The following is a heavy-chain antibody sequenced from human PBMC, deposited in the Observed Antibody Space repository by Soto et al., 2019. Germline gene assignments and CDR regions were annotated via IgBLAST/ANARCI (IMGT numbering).Heavy chain of an antibody. Sequence: GGSLRLSCAASGFTFSSYGMHWVRQAPGKGLEWVAVISYDGSNKYYADSVKGRFTISRDNSKNTLYLQMNSLRAEDTAVYYCAKEEYTMVRGVIIYYYYGMDVWGQGTTVTVSS. V-gene: IGHV3-30*18. J-gene: IGHJ6*02. CDR1: GFTFSSYG. CDR2: ISYDGSNK. D-gene: IGHD3-10*01. CDR3: AKEEYTMVRGVIIYYYYGMDV.